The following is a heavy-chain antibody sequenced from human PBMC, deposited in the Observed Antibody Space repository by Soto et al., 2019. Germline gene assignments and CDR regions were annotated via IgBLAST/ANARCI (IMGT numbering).Heavy chain of an antibody. CDR2: IYYSGST. CDR1: GGSISSGGYY. J-gene: IGHJ6*02. D-gene: IGHD1-7*01. V-gene: IGHV4-31*03. Sequence: SETLSLTCTVSGGSISSGGYYWSWIRQHPGKGLEWIGYIYYSGSTYYNPSLKSRVTISVDTSKNQFSLKLSSVTAADTAVYYCARAKLTHPHYYYGMDVWGQGTTVTVS. CDR3: ARAKLTHPHYYYGMDV.